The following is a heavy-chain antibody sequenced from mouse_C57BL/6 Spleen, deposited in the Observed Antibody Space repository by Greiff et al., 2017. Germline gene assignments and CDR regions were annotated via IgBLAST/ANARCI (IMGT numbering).Heavy chain of an antibody. D-gene: IGHD2-4*01. CDR1: GFTFSSYA. V-gene: IGHV5S21*01. CDR3: ASSSYDYEGAMDY. CDR2: ISSGGDYI. Sequence: EVKVEESGEGLVKPGGSLKLSCAASGFTFSSYAMSWVRQTPEKRLEWVAYISSGGDYIYYADTVKGRFTISRDNARNTLYLQMSSLKSEDTAMYYCASSSYDYEGAMDYWGQGTSVTVSS. J-gene: IGHJ4*01.